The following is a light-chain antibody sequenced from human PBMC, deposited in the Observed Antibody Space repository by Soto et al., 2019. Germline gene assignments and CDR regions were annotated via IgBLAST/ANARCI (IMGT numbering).Light chain of an antibody. J-gene: IGLJ7*01. Sequence: QSALTQPASVSGSPGQSITISCTGTSSDVGSYNLVSWYQQHPGKAPKLMISEVSKRPSGISDRFSGSKSDSTASLTISGLQAEDEADYYCCSYAGTSTHTVFGGGTKLTVL. CDR3: CSYAGTSTHTV. CDR1: SSDVGSYNL. CDR2: EVS. V-gene: IGLV2-23*02.